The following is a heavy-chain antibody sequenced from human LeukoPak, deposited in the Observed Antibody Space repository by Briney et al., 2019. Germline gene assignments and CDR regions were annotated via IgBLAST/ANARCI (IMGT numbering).Heavy chain of an antibody. V-gene: IGHV4-61*02. Sequence: PSETLSLTCTVSGGSISSGSYYWSWIPQPAGKGLEWIRRIYTSESTHYNPSPKSRVAISVDTSKHQLSLKLSSVTAADTAVYYCARQGYSSDWRPFDYWGQGTLVTVSS. CDR1: GGSISSGSYY. J-gene: IGHJ4*02. CDR3: ARQGYSSDWRPFDY. D-gene: IGHD6-19*01. CDR2: IYTSEST.